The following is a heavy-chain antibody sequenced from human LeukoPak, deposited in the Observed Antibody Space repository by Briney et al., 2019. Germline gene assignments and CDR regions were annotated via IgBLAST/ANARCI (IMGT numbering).Heavy chain of an antibody. V-gene: IGHV3-30*18. CDR3: AKDSRYSSGWYGRYFDY. D-gene: IGHD6-19*01. J-gene: IGHJ4*02. Sequence: GGSLRLSCAASGFTFSSYGMHWVRQAPGKRLEWVAVISYDGSNKYYADSVKGRFTISRDNSKNTLYLQMNSLRAEDTAVYYCAKDSRYSSGWYGRYFDYWGQGTLVTVSS. CDR1: GFTFSSYG. CDR2: ISYDGSNK.